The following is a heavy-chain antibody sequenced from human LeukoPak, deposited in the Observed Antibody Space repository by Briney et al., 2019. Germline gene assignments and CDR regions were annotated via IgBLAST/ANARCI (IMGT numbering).Heavy chain of an antibody. J-gene: IGHJ5*01. Sequence: GGALRLSCAASASTFITYASSWVRQAPRKGREWISAIIAGAESTDYAHSVQGLFTISRDNSKNTLYLQMSGLRAEDTAVYFCARGAYGDYDSWGQGTLVTVSS. CDR1: ASTFITYA. CDR2: IIAGAEST. D-gene: IGHD4-17*01. CDR3: ARGAYGDYDS. V-gene: IGHV3-23*01.